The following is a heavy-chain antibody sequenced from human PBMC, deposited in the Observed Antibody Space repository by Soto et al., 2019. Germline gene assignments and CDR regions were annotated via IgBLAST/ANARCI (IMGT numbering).Heavy chain of an antibody. CDR2: ISISGGYK. V-gene: IGHV3-21*01. Sequence: GGSLRLSCAASGFTFSTSNMNWVRQAPGKGLEWVSFISISGGYKYYADSVKGRFTISRGNAKNTVYLQMNSLTAEDTAVYYCTRGGGLEYSGSFWGQGTLATVSS. CDR1: GFTFSTSN. J-gene: IGHJ4*02. CDR3: TRGGGLEYSGSF. D-gene: IGHD1-26*01.